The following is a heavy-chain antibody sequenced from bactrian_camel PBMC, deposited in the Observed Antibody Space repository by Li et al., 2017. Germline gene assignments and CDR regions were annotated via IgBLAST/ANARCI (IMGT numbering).Heavy chain of an antibody. CDR3: AADEYNLGLARSYTY. J-gene: IGHJ4*01. CDR2: IDTEGRI. CDR1: GYTDCNYA. D-gene: IGHD5*01. V-gene: IGHV3S55*01. Sequence: HVQLVESGGGSVQAGGSLRLSCSVSGYTDCNYAMSWYRQAPGKEREGVAAIDTEGRISYADSVNRRFTVCKDGATHTLSLQMNSLKPEDTATYYCAADEYNLGLARSYTYWGQGTQVTVS.